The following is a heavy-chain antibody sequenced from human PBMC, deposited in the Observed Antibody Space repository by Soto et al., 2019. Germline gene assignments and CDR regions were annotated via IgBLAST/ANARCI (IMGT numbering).Heavy chain of an antibody. CDR1: GDSISSSSYY. CDR3: ARQRTTVVTQAYFDH. D-gene: IGHD2-21*02. CDR2: IYYSGCT. J-gene: IGHJ4*02. Sequence: PSETLSLTCIVSGDSISSSSYYWAWIRQPPGTGLEWIGSIYYSGCTYYNPSFKSRVTISIDTSKNQSSLKLSSVTATDTAVYYCARQRTTVVTQAYFDHWGQGALVTVSS. V-gene: IGHV4-39*01.